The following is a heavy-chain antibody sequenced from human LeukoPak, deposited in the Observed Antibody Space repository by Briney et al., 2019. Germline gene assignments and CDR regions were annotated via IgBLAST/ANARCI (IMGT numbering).Heavy chain of an antibody. D-gene: IGHD6-19*01. CDR2: IYTSGST. J-gene: IGHJ4*02. Sequence: KPSETLSLTCTVSGGSISSGSYYWSWIRQPAGKGLEWIGRIYTSGSTNYNPSLKSRVTISVDTSKNQFSLKLSSVTAADTAVYCCARDSSGWYYFDYWGQGTLVTVSS. CDR1: GGSISSGSYY. V-gene: IGHV4-61*02. CDR3: ARDSSGWYYFDY.